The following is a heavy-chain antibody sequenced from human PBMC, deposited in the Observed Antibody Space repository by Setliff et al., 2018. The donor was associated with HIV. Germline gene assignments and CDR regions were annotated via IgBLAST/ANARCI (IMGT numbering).Heavy chain of an antibody. CDR2: ISAYTGRT. CDR3: ARARLQGIVTAVGPRDNCLDP. J-gene: IGHJ5*02. Sequence: GASVKVSCKASGYSFINYGISWVRQAPGQGLEWMGWISAYTGRTDYASRLLGRVTLTTDTSTSTAYMELRSLSSDDTAVYFCARARLQGIVTAVGPRDNCLDPWGQGTRVTVSS. D-gene: IGHD3-9*01. CDR1: GYSFINYG. V-gene: IGHV1-18*01.